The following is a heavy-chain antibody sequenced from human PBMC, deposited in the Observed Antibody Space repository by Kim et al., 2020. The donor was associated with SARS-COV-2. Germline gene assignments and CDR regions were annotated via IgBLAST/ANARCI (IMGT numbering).Heavy chain of an antibody. V-gene: IGHV3-48*03. CDR2: ISRSGSTI. CDR1: GFTFSSYE. CDR3: ASLFGYIFGL. D-gene: IGHD3-3*02. Sequence: GGSLRLSCSASGFTFSSYEMNWVRQAPGKGLEWVSYISRSGSTIYYADSVKGRFTISRDNAKNSLYLQMNSLRAEDTAVYYCASLFGYIFGLWGQGTLVTVSS. J-gene: IGHJ4*02.